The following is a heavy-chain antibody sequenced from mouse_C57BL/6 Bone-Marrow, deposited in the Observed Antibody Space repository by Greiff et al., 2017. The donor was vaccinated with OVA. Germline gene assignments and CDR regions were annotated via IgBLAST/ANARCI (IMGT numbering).Heavy chain of an antibody. CDR1: GYSFTSYY. D-gene: IGHD2-4*01. V-gene: IGHV1-66*01. CDR2: IYPGSGNT. Sequence: VKLMESGPELVKPGASVKISCKASGYSFTSYYIHWVKQRPGQGLEWIGWIYPGSGNTKYNEKFKGKATLTADTSSSTAYMQLSSLTSEDSAVYYCARRSYDYDEAYFDYWGQGTTLTVSS. CDR3: ARRSYDYDEAYFDY. J-gene: IGHJ2*01.